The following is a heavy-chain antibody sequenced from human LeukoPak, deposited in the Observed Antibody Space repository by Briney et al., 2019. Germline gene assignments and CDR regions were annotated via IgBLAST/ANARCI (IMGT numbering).Heavy chain of an antibody. CDR2: IKQDGSEK. CDR1: GFSFPNYA. V-gene: IGHV3-7*03. Sequence: PGGSLRLSCAASGFSFPNYAMHWVRQAPGKGLEWVANIKQDGSEKNYVDSVKGRFIISRDNAKNSLYLQMNTLRADDTAVYYCARDGFGTGSNWGQGTLVTVSS. J-gene: IGHJ4*02. CDR3: ARDGFGTGSN. D-gene: IGHD3-16*01.